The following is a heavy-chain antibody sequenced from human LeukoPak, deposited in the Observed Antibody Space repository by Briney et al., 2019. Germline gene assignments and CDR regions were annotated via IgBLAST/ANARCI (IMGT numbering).Heavy chain of an antibody. D-gene: IGHD5-18*01. J-gene: IGHJ6*02. CDR2: ISGSGGST. CDR1: GFTFSSYA. V-gene: IGHV3-23*01. CDR3: ARDPQGRGGYSYGSYYYYYGMDV. Sequence: GGSLRLSCAASGFTFSSYAMSWVRQAPGKGLEWVSAISGSGGSTYYADSVKGRFTISRDNSKNTLYLQMNSLRAEDTAVYYCARDPQGRGGYSYGSYYYYYGMDVWGQGTTVTVSS.